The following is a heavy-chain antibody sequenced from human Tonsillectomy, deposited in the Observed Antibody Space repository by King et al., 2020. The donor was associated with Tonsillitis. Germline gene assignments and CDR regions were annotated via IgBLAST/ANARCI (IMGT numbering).Heavy chain of an antibody. V-gene: IGHV3-23*04. CDR1: GFTFSSYA. D-gene: IGHD3-10*01. Sequence: VQLVESGGGLVQPGGSLRLSCAASGFTFSSYAMSWVRQAPGKGLEWVSGISGSGGSTYYADSVKGRFTISRDNSKNRLYLQMTSLRPEDTAVYYCAKMGERVTMVRGVPDYYYYGMDVWGQGTTVTVSS. J-gene: IGHJ6*02. CDR3: AKMGERVTMVRGVPDYYYYGMDV. CDR2: ISGSGGST.